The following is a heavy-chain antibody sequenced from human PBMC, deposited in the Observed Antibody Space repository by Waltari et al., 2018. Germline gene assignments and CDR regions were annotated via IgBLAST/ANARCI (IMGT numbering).Heavy chain of an antibody. J-gene: IGHJ4*02. CDR1: GGSIRSYY. CDR2: IYYSGST. D-gene: IGHD6-19*01. Sequence: QVQLQESGSGLVKPSETLSLTCTVPGGSIRSYYWSWIRQPPGKGLEWIGYIYYSGSTNYNPSLKSRVTISVDTSKNQFSLKLSSVTAADTAVYYCARVTFSGLDYWGQGTLVTVSS. CDR3: ARVTFSGLDY. V-gene: IGHV4-59*01.